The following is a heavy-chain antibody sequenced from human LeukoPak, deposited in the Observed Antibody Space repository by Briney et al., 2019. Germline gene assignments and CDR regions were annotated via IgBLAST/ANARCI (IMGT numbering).Heavy chain of an antibody. CDR2: IYPSGTT. Sequence: PSETLSLTCTVSGGSISSSSYYWSWTRQPAGKGLEWIGRIYPSGTTHYNPSLKSRVTMSVDTSKNQFSLKLISVTAADTAVYYCADDYGDWGQGTLVTVSS. J-gene: IGHJ4*02. CDR1: GGSISSSSYY. V-gene: IGHV4-61*02. CDR3: ADDYGD. D-gene: IGHD4-17*01.